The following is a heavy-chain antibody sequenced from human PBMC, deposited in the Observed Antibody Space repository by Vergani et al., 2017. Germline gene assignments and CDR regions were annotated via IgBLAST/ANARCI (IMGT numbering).Heavy chain of an antibody. Sequence: QVHLVESGGGVVQPGRPLRLSCAASGFSFSSYAMHWVRQAPGKGLGWVAIISYDGSNKYYADSVKGRFTISRDNAKSTLYLQMNSLRAEDTAVYYCASGEEWELQGTLGYWGQGTLVTVSS. V-gene: IGHV3-30*03. CDR1: GFSFSSYA. CDR2: ISYDGSNK. D-gene: IGHD1-26*01. J-gene: IGHJ4*02. CDR3: ASGEEWELQGTLGY.